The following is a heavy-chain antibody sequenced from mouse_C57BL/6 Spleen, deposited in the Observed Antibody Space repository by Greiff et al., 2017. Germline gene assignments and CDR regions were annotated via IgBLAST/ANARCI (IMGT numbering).Heavy chain of an antibody. CDR1: GYTFTDYE. Sequence: VQLVESGAELVRPGASVTLSCKASGYTFTDYEMHWVKQTPVHGLEWIGAIDPETGGTAYNQKFKGKAILTADKSSSTAYMELRSLTSEDSAVYYCTRSYYSNYAWYFDVWGTGTTVTVSS. V-gene: IGHV1-15*01. J-gene: IGHJ1*03. D-gene: IGHD2-5*01. CDR3: TRSYYSNYAWYFDV. CDR2: IDPETGGT.